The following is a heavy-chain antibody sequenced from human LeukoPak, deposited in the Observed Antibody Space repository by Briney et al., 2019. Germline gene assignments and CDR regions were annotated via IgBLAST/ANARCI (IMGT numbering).Heavy chain of an antibody. CDR1: GFTFSSYS. J-gene: IGHJ6*03. V-gene: IGHV3-48*04. CDR2: ISSSSSTI. D-gene: IGHD3-22*01. CDR3: ARVDSLADYYYYMDV. Sequence: GGSLRLSCAASGFTFSSYSMNWVRQAPGRGLEWVSYISSSSSTIYYADSVKGRFTTSRDNAKNSLYLQMNSLRAEDTAVYFCARVDSLADYYYYMDVWGKGTTVTVSS.